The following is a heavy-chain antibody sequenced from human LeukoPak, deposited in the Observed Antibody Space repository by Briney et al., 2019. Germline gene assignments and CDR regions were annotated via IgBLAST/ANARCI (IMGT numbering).Heavy chain of an antibody. CDR1: GGSISSYY. CDR2: IYYSGST. D-gene: IGHD3-10*01. CDR3: ARGARFKWFGELANAFDI. V-gene: IGHV4-59*01. Sequence: PSETLSLTCTVSGGSISSYYWSWIRQPPGKGLKWIGYIYYSGSTNYNPSLKSRVTISVDTSKNQFSLKLSSVTAADTAVYYCARGARFKWFGELANAFDIWGQGTMVTVSS. J-gene: IGHJ3*02.